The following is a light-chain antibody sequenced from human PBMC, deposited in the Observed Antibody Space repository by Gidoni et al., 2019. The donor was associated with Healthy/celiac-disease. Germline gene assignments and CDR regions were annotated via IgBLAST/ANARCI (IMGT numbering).Light chain of an antibody. CDR1: SSNIGAGYD. J-gene: IGLJ2*01. CDR3: QSFDSSLSALVV. Sequence: QSVLKQPPSVSGAPGPRVTISCTGSSSNIGAGYDVHWYQQLPGTAPKLLIYGNSNRPSGVPDRFSGSKSGTSASLAITGLQAEDEADYYCQSFDSSLSALVVFGGGTKLTVL. V-gene: IGLV1-40*01. CDR2: GNS.